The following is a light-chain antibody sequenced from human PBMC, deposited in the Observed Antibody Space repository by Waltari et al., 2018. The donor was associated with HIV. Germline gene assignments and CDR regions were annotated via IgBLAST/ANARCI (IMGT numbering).Light chain of an antibody. CDR3: VLYMGSGSCM. V-gene: IGLV8-61*01. CDR2: STN. J-gene: IGLJ3*02. CDR1: SGSVSTSYY. Sequence: QTVVTQEPSFSVSPGGTVTLTCGLSSGSVSTSYYPSWYQQTPGQAPRTPIYSTNTRSSGVPARFSGSSLGNKAALTITGAQADDESDYYCVLYMGSGSCMFGGGTKLTVL.